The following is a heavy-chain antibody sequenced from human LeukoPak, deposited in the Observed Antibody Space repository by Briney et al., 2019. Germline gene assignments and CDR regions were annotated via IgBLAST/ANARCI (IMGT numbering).Heavy chain of an antibody. J-gene: IGHJ4*02. Sequence: PSETLSLTCTVSGGSISSYYWSWIRQPPGKGLEWIGYIYYSGSTNYNPSLKSRVTISVDTSKNQFSLKLSSVTAADTAVYYCARERFPYYGSGSYGTYYFDYWGQGTLVTVSS. V-gene: IGHV4-59*12. CDR2: IYYSGST. D-gene: IGHD3-10*01. CDR1: GGSISSYY. CDR3: ARERFPYYGSGSYGTYYFDY.